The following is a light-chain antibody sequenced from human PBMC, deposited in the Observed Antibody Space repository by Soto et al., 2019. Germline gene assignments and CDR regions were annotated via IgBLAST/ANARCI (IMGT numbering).Light chain of an antibody. V-gene: IGKV3-15*01. CDR3: QQYGSSSWT. Sequence: EIVMTQSPATLSVSPGERATLSCRASQSVNTNLAWYQQKPGQAPRLLIFGASTRVTGVPARFSGSGSGTEFTLSISRLEPEDFAVYYCQQYGSSSWTFGQGTKVDIK. CDR1: QSVNTN. J-gene: IGKJ1*01. CDR2: GAS.